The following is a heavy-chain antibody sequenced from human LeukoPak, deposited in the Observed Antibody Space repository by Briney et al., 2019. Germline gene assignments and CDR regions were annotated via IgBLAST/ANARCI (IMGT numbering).Heavy chain of an antibody. J-gene: IGHJ5*02. Sequence: GGSLRLSCAASGFTFRGYEMNWVRQAPGKGLEWVSYISSNGNTIYYADSVKGRFTISRDNAKNSLFLQMNSLRAEDTAVYYCARLVAITQAFDPWGQGTLVTVSS. D-gene: IGHD5-24*01. V-gene: IGHV3-48*03. CDR3: ARLVAITQAFDP. CDR2: ISSNGNTI. CDR1: GFTFRGYE.